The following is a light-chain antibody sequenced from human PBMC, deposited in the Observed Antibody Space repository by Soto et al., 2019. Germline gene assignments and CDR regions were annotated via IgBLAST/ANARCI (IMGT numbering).Light chain of an antibody. CDR2: GAS. CDR1: QSVNTD. V-gene: IGKV3D-15*01. Sequence: EIVMTQSPATLSVSPGERATLSCRASQSVNTDLAWYQQKPGQAPRLLIYGASSRATGIPARFSGSGSGTEFTLTISILQAEDFALYYCQQYNDWPRHTFGQGTKVEI. CDR3: QQYNDWPRHT. J-gene: IGKJ2*01.